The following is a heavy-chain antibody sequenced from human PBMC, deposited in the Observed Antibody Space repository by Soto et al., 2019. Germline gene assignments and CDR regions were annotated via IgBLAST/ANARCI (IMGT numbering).Heavy chain of an antibody. CDR2: IYPGDSDT. Sequence: GESLKISCKDSGFSFASSWIGWVRRMPGKGLEWMGVIYPGDSDTRYSPSFQGQVTISADKSISTAYLQWSSLKASDTAMYYCARGDYRVLEFWGQGTLVTVS. V-gene: IGHV5-51*01. D-gene: IGHD4-4*01. CDR3: ARGDYRVLEF. CDR1: GFSFASSW. J-gene: IGHJ4*02.